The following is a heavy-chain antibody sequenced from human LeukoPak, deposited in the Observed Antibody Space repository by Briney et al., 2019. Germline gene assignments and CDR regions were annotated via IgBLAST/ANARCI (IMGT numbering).Heavy chain of an antibody. CDR3: AKASRAFYDYSDYVDY. J-gene: IGHJ4*02. V-gene: IGHV3-30*18. Sequence: GGSLRLSCAASGFTFSSYGMHWVRQAPGKGLEWVAVISYDGSNKYYADYVKGRFTISRDNSKNTLYLQMNSLRAEDTAVYYCAKASRAFYDYSDYVDYWGQGTLVTVSS. CDR2: ISYDGSNK. CDR1: GFTFSSYG. D-gene: IGHD4-11*01.